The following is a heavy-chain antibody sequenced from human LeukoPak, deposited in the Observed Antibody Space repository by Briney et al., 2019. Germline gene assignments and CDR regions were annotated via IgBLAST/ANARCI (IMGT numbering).Heavy chain of an antibody. V-gene: IGHV4-61*02. D-gene: IGHD5-18*01. CDR3: ARSGRYSYVPGYYYYGMDV. Sequence: PSETLSLTCTVSGGSISSGSYYWSWIRQPAGKGLEWIGRIYTSGSTNYNPSLKSRVTISVDTSKNQFSLKLSSVTAADTAVYYCARSGRYSYVPGYYYYGMDVWGQGTTVTVSS. CDR1: GGSISSGSYY. CDR2: IYTSGST. J-gene: IGHJ6*02.